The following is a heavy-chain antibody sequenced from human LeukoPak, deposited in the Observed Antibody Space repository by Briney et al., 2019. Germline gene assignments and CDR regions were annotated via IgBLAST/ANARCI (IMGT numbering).Heavy chain of an antibody. D-gene: IGHD1-14*01. CDR2: LYSRGST. Sequence: GGSLRLSCAGSGFTVRTNYMSWVRQAPGKGLEWVSVLYSRGSTYYADSVKGRFTISRDNSKNTLYLQMNSLRDEDTALYYCARGGPEDAFDIWGQGTMVIVSS. V-gene: IGHV3-66*01. CDR3: ARGGPEDAFDI. J-gene: IGHJ3*02. CDR1: GFTVRTNY.